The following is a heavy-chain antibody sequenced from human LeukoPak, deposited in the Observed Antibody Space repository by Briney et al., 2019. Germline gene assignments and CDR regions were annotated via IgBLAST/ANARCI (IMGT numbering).Heavy chain of an antibody. CDR1: GFTFSSYA. V-gene: IGHV3-23*01. CDR2: ISGSGGST. CDR3: ARCLGATSAIDY. D-gene: IGHD1-26*01. J-gene: IGHJ4*02. Sequence: GGSLRLSCAASGFTFSSYAMSWVRQAPGKGLEWVSAISGSGGSTYYADSVKGRFTISRDNSKNTLYLQMNSLRAEDTAVYYCARCLGATSAIDYWGQGTLVTVSS.